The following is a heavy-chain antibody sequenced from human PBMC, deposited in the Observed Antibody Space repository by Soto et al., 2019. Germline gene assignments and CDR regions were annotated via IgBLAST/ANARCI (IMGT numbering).Heavy chain of an antibody. CDR3: AIEGNSYGYFYFDY. Sequence: SETLSLTCTVSGGSISSFYWSWIRQPPGKGLEWIGYIYNSGTTYYNPSLKSRVTISVDTSKNQFSLKLSSVTAADTAVYYCAIEGNSYGYFYFDYWGQGTLVTVSS. CDR2: IYNSGTT. J-gene: IGHJ4*02. D-gene: IGHD5-18*01. V-gene: IGHV4-59*12. CDR1: GGSISSFY.